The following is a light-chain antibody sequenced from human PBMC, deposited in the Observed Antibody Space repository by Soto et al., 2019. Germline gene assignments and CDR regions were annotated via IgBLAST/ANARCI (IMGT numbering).Light chain of an antibody. CDR1: SSDVGGYNY. V-gene: IGLV2-14*01. CDR2: DVS. J-gene: IGLJ1*01. CDR3: TSYTTSSTYV. Sequence: QSVLTQPASVSGSPGQSLTISFTGTSSDVGGYNYVSWYQQHPGKAPKLIIYDVSNRPSGVSNRFSGSKSGNTASLTISGLQAEDEADYYCTSYTTSSTYVFGTGTKVTVL.